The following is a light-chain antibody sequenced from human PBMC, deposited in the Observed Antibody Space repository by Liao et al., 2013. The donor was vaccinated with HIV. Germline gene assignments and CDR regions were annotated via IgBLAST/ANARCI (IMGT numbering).Light chain of an antibody. CDR1: NIGSKS. Sequence: SYELTQPPSVSVAPGKTARITCGGNNIGSKSVHWYQQRPGQAPVLVIYYNTDRPSGIPERFSGSSSGNTATLTISSVEAGDEADYYCQVWDSSSACVVFGGGTKLTVL. CDR3: QVWDSSSACVV. V-gene: IGLV3-21*04. CDR2: YNT. J-gene: IGLJ2*01.